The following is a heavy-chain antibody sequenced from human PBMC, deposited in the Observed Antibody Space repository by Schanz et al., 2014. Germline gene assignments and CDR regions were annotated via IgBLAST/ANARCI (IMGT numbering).Heavy chain of an antibody. J-gene: IGHJ4*02. CDR2: ISGSGGST. Sequence: EVQLVESGGGLVQPGGSLKLSCAASGFTFSASAMHWVRQAPGKGLEWVSGISGSGGSTYDADSVKGRFTISRDNAKNSLYLQMNGLRAEDTAVFYCARDGAELYYFDDWGQGTLVTVSS. D-gene: IGHD1-1*01. CDR3: ARDGAELYYFDD. V-gene: IGHV3-23*04. CDR1: GFTFSASA.